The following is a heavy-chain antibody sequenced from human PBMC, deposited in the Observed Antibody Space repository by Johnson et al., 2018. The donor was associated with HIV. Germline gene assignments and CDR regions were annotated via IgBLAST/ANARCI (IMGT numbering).Heavy chain of an antibody. D-gene: IGHD3-22*01. V-gene: IGHV3-20*04. CDR2: INWNGGSR. CDR3: ARGFGNSGYYYGRFGAFDI. Sequence: MLLVESGGGVVRPGGSLRLSCAASGFTFDDYGMSWVRQAPGKGLEWVSGINWNGGSRGYADSVKGRFTISRDNAKNSLYLQMNSLRAEDTALYYCARGFGNSGYYYGRFGAFDIWGQGTMVTVSS. CDR1: GFTFDDYG. J-gene: IGHJ3*02.